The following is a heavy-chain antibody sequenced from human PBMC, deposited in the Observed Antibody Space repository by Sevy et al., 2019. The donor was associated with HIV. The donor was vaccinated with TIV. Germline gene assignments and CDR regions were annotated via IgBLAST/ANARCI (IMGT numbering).Heavy chain of an antibody. D-gene: IGHD3-9*01. J-gene: IGHJ4*02. CDR1: GFTFDNYW. V-gene: IGHV3-7*03. Sequence: GGSLRLSCAASGFTFDNYWMSWVRQAPGKGLEWRANIKQDGSEKYDVDSVKGRFTISRDNAKNSVYLQMNSLRAEDTAVYYCARVDYPYDYWGQGTLVTVSS. CDR2: IKQDGSEK. CDR3: ARVDYPYDY.